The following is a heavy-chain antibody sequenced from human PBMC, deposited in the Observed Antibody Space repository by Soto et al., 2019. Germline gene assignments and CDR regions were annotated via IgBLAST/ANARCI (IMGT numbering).Heavy chain of an antibody. CDR3: AIAGGSEVH. V-gene: IGHV1-69*01. CDR2: IIPLFGTA. CDR1: GGTFSSYA. J-gene: IGHJ4*02. Sequence: QVQLVQSGAEVKKPGSSVKVSCKASGGTFSSYAISWVRQAPGQGLEWMGGIIPLFGTANYAQKFQGRVTTTADESTSTGSMELVSQRSADRAVVDCAIAGGSEVHWGQGTLVTVSS.